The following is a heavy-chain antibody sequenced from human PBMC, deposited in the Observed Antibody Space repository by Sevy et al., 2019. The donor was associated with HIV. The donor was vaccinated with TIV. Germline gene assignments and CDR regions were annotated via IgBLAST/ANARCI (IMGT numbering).Heavy chain of an antibody. J-gene: IGHJ3*02. CDR2: IYGSAGVT. CDR1: GITFSGYA. Sequence: GGSLRLSCAASGITFSGYAMNWVRQAPGKGLDWVSTIYGSAGVTYYADSVKGRFTISRDNSKNTLFRQMNNLRAEDTAVYYCAGGRFDSTRSFDAFDIWGRGTLVTVSS. V-gene: IGHV3-23*01. CDR3: AGGRFDSTRSFDAFDI. D-gene: IGHD3-9*01.